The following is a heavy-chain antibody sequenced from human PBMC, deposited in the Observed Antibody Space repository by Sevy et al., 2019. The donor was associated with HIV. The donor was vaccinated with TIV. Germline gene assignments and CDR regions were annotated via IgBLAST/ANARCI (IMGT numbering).Heavy chain of an antibody. J-gene: IGHJ6*02. V-gene: IGHV3-23*01. CDR1: GFTFSSYA. Sequence: GGSLRLSCAASGFTFSSYAMSWVRQAPGKGLEWVSAISGSGGSTYYADSVKGRFTISRDNSKNTLYLQMNSLRAEDTAVYYCAKDPKYCTNGVCRVISLGMDVWGQGTTVTVSS. CDR2: ISGSGGST. CDR3: AKDPKYCTNGVCRVISLGMDV. D-gene: IGHD2-8*01.